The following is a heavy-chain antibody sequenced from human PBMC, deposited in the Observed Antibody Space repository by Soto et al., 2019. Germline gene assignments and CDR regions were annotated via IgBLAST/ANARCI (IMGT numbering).Heavy chain of an antibody. CDR2: INHSGST. J-gene: IGHJ5*02. CDR3: ARENYYGSGSHKYNWFDP. Sequence: TSETLSLTCAVYGGSFSGYYGSYIRQPPGKGLEWIGEINHSGSTTYNPSLRSRVTMSVDASKNQFSLKLSSVTAADTAVYYCARENYYGSGSHKYNWFDPWGQGTLVTVS. V-gene: IGHV4-34*01. CDR1: GGSFSGYY. D-gene: IGHD3-10*01.